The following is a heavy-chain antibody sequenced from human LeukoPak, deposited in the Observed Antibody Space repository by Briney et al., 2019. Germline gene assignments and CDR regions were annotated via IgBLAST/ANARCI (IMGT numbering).Heavy chain of an antibody. CDR2: ISDDGSGT. J-gene: IGHJ4*02. D-gene: IGHD1-26*01. CDR3: AKDPLPRGD. Sequence: PGGSLRLSCAASGFTFSDYAMSWVRQAPGQGLEWVSTISDDGSGTYYADSVKGRFTISRDNSKNTLYLQMNSLRAEDTAVYYCAKDPLPRGDWGQGTLVTVSS. V-gene: IGHV3-23*01. CDR1: GFTFSDYA.